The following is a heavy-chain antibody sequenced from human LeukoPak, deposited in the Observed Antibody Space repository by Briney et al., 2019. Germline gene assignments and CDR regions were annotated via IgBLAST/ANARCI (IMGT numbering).Heavy chain of an antibody. CDR1: DGSFSGYY. J-gene: IGHJ3*02. CDR2: INHSGSA. CDR3: ARGGLVRGTINSLIAFDI. D-gene: IGHD3-10*01. Sequence: ASETLSLTCAVYDGSFSGYYCSWIRQPPGKGLEWIGEINHSGSANYYPSLKSRVTILLDTSKNQFSLNLSSVTAADTAVYYCARGGLVRGTINSLIAFDIWGQGTMVTVSS. V-gene: IGHV4-34*01.